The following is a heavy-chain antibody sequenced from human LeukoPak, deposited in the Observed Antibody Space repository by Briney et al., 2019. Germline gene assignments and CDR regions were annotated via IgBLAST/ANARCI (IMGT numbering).Heavy chain of an antibody. J-gene: IGHJ6*03. Sequence: GGSLRLSCAASGFTFSSYWMCWVRQAPGKGLEWVANIKQDGSEKYYVDSVKGRFTISRDNAKNSLYLQMNSLRAEDTAVYYCARVLSSGYDASPDYYYYYMDVWGKGTTVTVSS. CDR3: ARVLSSGYDASPDYYYYYMDV. CDR1: GFTFSSYW. V-gene: IGHV3-7*01. D-gene: IGHD5-12*01. CDR2: IKQDGSEK.